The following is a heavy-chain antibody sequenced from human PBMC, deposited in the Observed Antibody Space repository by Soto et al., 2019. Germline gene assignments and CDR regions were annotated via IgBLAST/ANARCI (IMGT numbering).Heavy chain of an antibody. CDR1: GFTFSSYA. D-gene: IGHD5-12*01. Sequence: EVQLLESGGGLVQPGGSLRLSCAASGFTFSSYAMSWVRQAPGKGLEWVSAISGSGGRTYYADSVKGRFTISRDNSKNSLYLQMNSLRAEDTAVYYCAKATGRDGYNWNYWGLGTLVTVSS. J-gene: IGHJ4*02. V-gene: IGHV3-23*01. CDR2: ISGSGGRT. CDR3: AKATGRDGYNWNY.